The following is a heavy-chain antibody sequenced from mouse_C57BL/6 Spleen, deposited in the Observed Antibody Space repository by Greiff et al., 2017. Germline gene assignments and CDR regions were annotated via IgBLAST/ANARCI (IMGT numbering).Heavy chain of an antibody. D-gene: IGHD1-1*02. CDR2: IYPGSGNT. V-gene: IGHV1-76*01. Sequence: VQLQQSGAELVRPGASVKLSCKASGYTFTDYYINWVKQRPGQGLEWIARIYPGSGNTYYNEKFKGKATLTAEKSSSTAYMQLSSLTSEDSAVYFCARRNYDYSMDYWGQGTSVTVSS. J-gene: IGHJ4*01. CDR1: GYTFTDYY. CDR3: ARRNYDYSMDY.